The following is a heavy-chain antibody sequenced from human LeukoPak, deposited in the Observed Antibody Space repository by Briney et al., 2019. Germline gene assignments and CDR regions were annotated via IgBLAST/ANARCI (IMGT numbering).Heavy chain of an antibody. D-gene: IGHD6-19*01. Sequence: GGSLRLSCAASGFTFSSYSMNWVRQAPGKGLEWVSSISSTSSYIYYGDSVKGRFTISRDNAKNSLYLQMNSLRAEDTAMYYCAKDYRTGWHYWRQGTLVTVSS. CDR3: AKDYRTGWHY. J-gene: IGHJ4*02. CDR1: GFTFSSYS. CDR2: ISSTSSYI. V-gene: IGHV3-21*04.